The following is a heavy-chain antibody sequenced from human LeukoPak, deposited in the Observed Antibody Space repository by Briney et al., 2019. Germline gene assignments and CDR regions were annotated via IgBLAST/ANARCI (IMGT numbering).Heavy chain of an antibody. J-gene: IGHJ4*02. V-gene: IGHV7-4-1*02. CDR1: GYTFTSYA. Sequence: SVNVSCKASGYTFTSYAMNWVRHAPGQGLEWMGWINTNTGNPTYAQGFTGRFVFSLDTSFSTAYLQISSLKAEDTAVNYCAREVSVGATQYWGQGTLVTVSS. D-gene: IGHD1-26*01. CDR3: AREVSVGATQY. CDR2: INTNTGNP.